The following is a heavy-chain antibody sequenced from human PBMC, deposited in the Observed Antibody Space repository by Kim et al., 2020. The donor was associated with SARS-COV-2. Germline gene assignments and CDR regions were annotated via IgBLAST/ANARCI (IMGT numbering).Heavy chain of an antibody. CDR1: GFTFSSYS. CDR3: ARDLRAGGTFDD. Sequence: GGSLRLSCAASGFTFSSYSMNWVRQAPGKGLEWVSSISSSSSYIYYADSVKGRFTISRDNSKNALYLQMNSLRAEDTAVYYCARDLRAGGTFDDWGQGTLVTVSS. J-gene: IGHJ4*02. D-gene: IGHD1-1*01. V-gene: IGHV3-21*01. CDR2: ISSSSSYI.